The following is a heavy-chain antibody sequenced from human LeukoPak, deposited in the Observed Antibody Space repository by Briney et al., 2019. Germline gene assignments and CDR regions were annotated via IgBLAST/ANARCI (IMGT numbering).Heavy chain of an antibody. CDR3: ARDLGLRGVTNWFDP. CDR2: IDPKSGST. CDR1: ACTFSNYL. J-gene: IGHJ5*02. V-gene: IGHV1-46*01. D-gene: IGHD3-10*01. Sequence: GASVKVSCKASACTFSNYLIHWVRQAPGQGLEWMGMIDPKSGSTDNTQKFQARVSMTRDTSTSTVHMELSSLRSEDTAVYYCARDLGLRGVTNWFDPWGQGTLVTVSS.